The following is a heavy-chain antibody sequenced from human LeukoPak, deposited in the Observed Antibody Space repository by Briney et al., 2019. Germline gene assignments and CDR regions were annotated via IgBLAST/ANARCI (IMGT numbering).Heavy chain of an antibody. CDR3: ARGGSRSPRDAFDI. CDR2: ISPSGSST. CDR1: GYIFTSYY. Sequence: GASVTVSCKASGYIFTSYYMYRVRQAPGQGLEWIGLISPSGSSTTYAQKLQGRVTMTRDRSTSTVYMELSSLGSEDTAVYFCARGGSRSPRDAFDIWGQGTMVTVSS. J-gene: IGHJ3*02. V-gene: IGHV1-46*04. D-gene: IGHD3-16*01.